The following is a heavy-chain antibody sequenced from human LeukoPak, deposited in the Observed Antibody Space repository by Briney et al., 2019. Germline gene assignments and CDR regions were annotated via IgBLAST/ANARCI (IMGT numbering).Heavy chain of an antibody. J-gene: IGHJ3*01. Sequence: GASVKVSCKASGDTFSNYAVSWVRQAPGQGLEWMGGIIAIFDTPNYAQKFQGTVTITADKSTNTAYMELSSLRSEDTAMYYCATSRYDLWSTYTALNAFDLWGQGTMVTVSS. CDR3: ATSRYDLWSTYTALNAFDL. D-gene: IGHD3-3*01. V-gene: IGHV1-69*06. CDR1: GDTFSNYA. CDR2: IIAIFDTP.